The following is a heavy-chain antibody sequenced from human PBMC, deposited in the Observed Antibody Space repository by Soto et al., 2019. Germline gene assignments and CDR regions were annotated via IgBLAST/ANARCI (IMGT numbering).Heavy chain of an antibody. CDR1: GGSISTYY. Sequence: QGQLQESGPGLVKPSETLSLTCSVSGGSISTYYCNWIRQPAGKGLEWIGRIDSSGSTNYSPSLKTRASLSVDTYKSPLSLKLTSVTAADTAVYYCARGGHDFWSGAFDYWGQGTLATVSS. V-gene: IGHV4-4*07. CDR2: IDSSGST. J-gene: IGHJ4*02. D-gene: IGHD3-3*01. CDR3: ARGGHDFWSGAFDY.